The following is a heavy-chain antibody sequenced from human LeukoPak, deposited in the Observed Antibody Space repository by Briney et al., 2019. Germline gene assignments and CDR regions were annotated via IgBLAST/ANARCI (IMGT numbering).Heavy chain of an antibody. CDR2: INSDGSST. CDR1: GFTFSSYW. CDR3: ARQRGIAVAGTCFDY. D-gene: IGHD6-19*01. V-gene: IGHV3-74*01. Sequence: GGSLRLSCAASGFTFSSYWMHWVRQAPGKGLVWVSRINSDGSSTSYADSVKGRFTISRDNAKNTLYLQMNSLRAEDTAVYYCARQRGIAVAGTCFDYWGQGTLVTVSS. J-gene: IGHJ4*02.